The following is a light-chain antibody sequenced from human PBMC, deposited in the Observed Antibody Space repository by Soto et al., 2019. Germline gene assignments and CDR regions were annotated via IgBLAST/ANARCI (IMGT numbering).Light chain of an antibody. CDR1: TSNIGRNT. J-gene: IGLJ2*01. Sequence: QSVLTQPPSASGTPGQRITISCSGSTSNIGRNTVTWYQQFPGTAPKLLIYSSNQRPSGVPDRFSGSKSGTSASLAISGLQSDDEADYSCASWDDSLHGMVFGGGTKVTVL. V-gene: IGLV1-44*01. CDR3: ASWDDSLHGMV. CDR2: SSN.